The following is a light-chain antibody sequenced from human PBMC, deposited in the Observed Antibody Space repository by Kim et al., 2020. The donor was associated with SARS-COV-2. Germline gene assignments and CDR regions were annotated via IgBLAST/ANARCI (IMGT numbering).Light chain of an antibody. Sequence: VQMTQSPSSLSASVGDRVTISCRASQSISGYLNWYHQKIGKAPNVLIYGASTLQSGVPSRFSGRGSGTDFTLTISNLQPEDFATYYSQQSYSTPYSFGQGTKLEI. CDR3: QQSYSTPYS. CDR1: QSISGY. V-gene: IGKV1-39*01. CDR2: GAS. J-gene: IGKJ2*03.